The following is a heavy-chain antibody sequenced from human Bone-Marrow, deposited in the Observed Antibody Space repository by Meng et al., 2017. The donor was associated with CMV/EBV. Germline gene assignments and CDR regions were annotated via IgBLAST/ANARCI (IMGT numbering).Heavy chain of an antibody. CDR3: ATGHGDGYNARFDY. CDR1: GFTFDDSG. D-gene: IGHD5-24*01. CDR2: INWNGGNT. Sequence: GESLKISCAASGFTFDDSGMSWVRQAPGKGLEWVAGINWNGGNTGYADSVKGRFTISRDNAKNSLYLQMNSLRAEDTAFYYCATGHGDGYNARFDYWGQGARVTVSS. V-gene: IGHV3-20*04. J-gene: IGHJ4*02.